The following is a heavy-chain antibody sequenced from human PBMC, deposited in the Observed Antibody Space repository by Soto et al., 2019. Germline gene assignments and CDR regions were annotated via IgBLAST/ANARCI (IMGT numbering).Heavy chain of an antibody. V-gene: IGHV3-23*01. J-gene: IGHJ5*02. CDR1: GFTFSSYA. CDR3: SKETPSIGVFIIGPNWFDP. D-gene: IGHD3-3*01. Sequence: GGSLRLSCAASGFTFSSYAMSWVRQAPGKGLEWVSAISGSGGSTYYADSVKGRFTISRDNSKNTLYLQMNSLRAEDTAGYYCSKETPSIGVFIIGPNWFDPWGQGTLVTVSS. CDR2: ISGSGGST.